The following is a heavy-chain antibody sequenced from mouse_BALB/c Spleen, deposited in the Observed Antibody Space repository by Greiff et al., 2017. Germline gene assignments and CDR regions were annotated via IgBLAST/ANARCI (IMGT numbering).Heavy chain of an antibody. CDR1: GFTFSDYY. CDR3: AREGLLRLPYFDY. CDR2: ISDGGSYT. J-gene: IGHJ2*01. V-gene: IGHV5-4*02. D-gene: IGHD1-2*01. Sequence: EVQVVESGGGLVKPGGSLKLSCAASGFTFSDYYMYWVRQTPEKRLEWVATISDGGSYTYYPDSVKGRFTISRDNAKNNLYLQMSSLKSEDTAMYYCAREGLLRLPYFDYWGQGTTLTVSS.